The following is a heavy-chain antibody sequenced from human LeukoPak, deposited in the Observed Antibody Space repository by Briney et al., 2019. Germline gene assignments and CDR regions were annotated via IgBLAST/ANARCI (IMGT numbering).Heavy chain of an antibody. CDR1: GFTFSSYW. CDR2: IYSGGST. D-gene: IGHD2-2*01. J-gene: IGHJ4*02. Sequence: GGSLRLSCAASGFTFSSYWMGWVRQAPGKGLEWVSVIYSGGSTYYADSVKGRFTISRDNSKNTLYLQMNSLRAEDTAVYYCAKDMDGVPAADYFDYWGQGTLVTVSS. V-gene: IGHV3-23*03. CDR3: AKDMDGVPAADYFDY.